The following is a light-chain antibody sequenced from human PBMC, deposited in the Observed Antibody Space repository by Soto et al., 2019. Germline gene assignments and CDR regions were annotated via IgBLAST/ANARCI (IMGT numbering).Light chain of an antibody. J-gene: IGKJ1*01. Sequence: DIQMTQSPSTLSASVGDRVTITCRASQSISSWLAWYQQNPGKAPKLLIYEASSLESGGPSRFSGSGSGTEFTLTISSLLPDDVATSYCQQYKSYSRTFGQGTKVEIK. CDR3: QQYKSYSRT. V-gene: IGKV1-5*03. CDR1: QSISSW. CDR2: EAS.